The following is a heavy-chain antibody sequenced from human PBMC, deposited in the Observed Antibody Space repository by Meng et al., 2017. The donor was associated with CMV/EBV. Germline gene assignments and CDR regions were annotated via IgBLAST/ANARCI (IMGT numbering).Heavy chain of an antibody. D-gene: IGHD2-2*01. Sequence: GGSLRLSCAASGFTFSSYSMNWVRQAPGKGLEWVSYISSSSSTIYYADSVKGRFTISRDNAKNSLYLQMNSLRAEDTAVYYCARVGLYCSSTSCPHYYYGMDVWGQGTTVTVSS. CDR3: ARVGLYCSSTSCPHYYYGMDV. CDR2: ISSSSSTI. V-gene: IGHV3-48*04. J-gene: IGHJ6*02. CDR1: GFTFSSYS.